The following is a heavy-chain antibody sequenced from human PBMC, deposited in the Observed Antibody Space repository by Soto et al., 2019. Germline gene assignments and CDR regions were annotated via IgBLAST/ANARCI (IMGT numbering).Heavy chain of an antibody. CDR2: IKQDGSEK. J-gene: IGHJ4*02. CDR1: GFTFSSYW. V-gene: IGHV3-7*05. D-gene: IGHD3-3*01. Sequence: GESLKISCAASGFTFSSYWMSWVRQAPGKGLEWVANIKQDGSEKYYVDSVKGRFTISRDNAKNSLYLQMNSLRAEDTAVYYCASRPRFGVVTQYFDYWGQGTLVTVSS. CDR3: ASRPRFGVVTQYFDY.